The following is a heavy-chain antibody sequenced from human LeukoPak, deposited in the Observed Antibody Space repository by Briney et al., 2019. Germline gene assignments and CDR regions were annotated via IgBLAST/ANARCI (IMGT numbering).Heavy chain of an antibody. CDR1: GGSISSYY. CDR3: VREVAARAFDI. J-gene: IGHJ3*02. D-gene: IGHD6-6*01. Sequence: SETLSLTCTVSGGSISSYYWSWVRPHPRKGLEWIGYIYYSGVITNYNPSLKSRVTISVDTSKNQFSLKLSSVTAADTAVYYCVREVAARAFDIWGQGTMVTVSS. V-gene: IGHV4-59*01. CDR2: IYYSGVIT.